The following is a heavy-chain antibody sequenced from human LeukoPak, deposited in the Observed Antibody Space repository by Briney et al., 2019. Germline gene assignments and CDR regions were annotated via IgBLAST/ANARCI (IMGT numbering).Heavy chain of an antibody. D-gene: IGHD6-13*01. Sequence: SETLSLTCAVYGESLTGYYWSWIRQPPEKGLEWVGQIDRSGSTNYSPSLKSRVTTSEDSSKNQFSLRLNSVTAADTAIYYCARASQYSGIWYLDYWGQGTLVTVSS. J-gene: IGHJ4*02. CDR3: ARASQYSGIWYLDY. CDR1: GESLTGYY. V-gene: IGHV4-34*01. CDR2: IDRSGST.